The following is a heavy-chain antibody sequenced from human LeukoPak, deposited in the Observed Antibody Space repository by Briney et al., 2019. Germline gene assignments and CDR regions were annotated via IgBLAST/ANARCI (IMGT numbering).Heavy chain of an antibody. V-gene: IGHV4-59*01. CDR1: GGSISSYY. CDR3: ASTLGYSYGFADY. D-gene: IGHD5-18*01. Sequence: SETLSLTCTVSGGSISSYYWSWIRQPPGKGLEWIGYIYYSGSTNYNPSLKSRVTISVDTSKNQFSLKLSSVTAADTAVCYCASTLGYSYGFADYWGQGTLVTVSS. CDR2: IYYSGST. J-gene: IGHJ4*02.